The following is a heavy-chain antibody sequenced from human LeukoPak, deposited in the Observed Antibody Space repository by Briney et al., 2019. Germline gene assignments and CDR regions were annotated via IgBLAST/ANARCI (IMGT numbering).Heavy chain of an antibody. CDR3: ARDSRYCSGGSCYSVGYFDY. CDR2: MNPNSGNT. CDR1: GYTFTSYD. Sequence: ASVKVSCKASGYTFTSYDINWVRQATGQGLEWMGWMNPNSGNTGYAQKFQGRVTMTRNTSISTAYMELSSLRSEDTAVYYCARDSRYCSGGSCYSVGYFDYWGQGTLVTVSS. D-gene: IGHD2-15*01. J-gene: IGHJ4*02. V-gene: IGHV1-8*02.